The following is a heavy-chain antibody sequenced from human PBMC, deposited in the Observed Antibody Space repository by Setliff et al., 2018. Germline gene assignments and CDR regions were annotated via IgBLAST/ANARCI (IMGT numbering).Heavy chain of an antibody. V-gene: IGHV3-23*01. CDR3: AKDSLEVVIALHGMDV. CDR1: GFTFNGYA. CDR2: ISGSDDRT. J-gene: IGHJ6*02. Sequence: PGGSLRLSCEASGFTFNGYAMTWVRQAPGKGLEWVSAISGSDDRTVYADFVKGRFTISRDNAKNTLYLQMNSLTTEDTAVYYCAKDSLEVVIALHGMDVWGQGTTVTVSS. D-gene: IGHD2-21*01.